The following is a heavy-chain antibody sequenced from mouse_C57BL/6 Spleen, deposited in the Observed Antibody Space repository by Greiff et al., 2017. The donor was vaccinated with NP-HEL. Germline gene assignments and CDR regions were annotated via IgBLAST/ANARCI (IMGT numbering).Heavy chain of an antibody. V-gene: IGHV5-17*01. CDR3: AFDYGSSFY. Sequence: DVMLVESGGGLVKPGGSLKLSCAASGFTFSDYGMHWVRQAPEQGLEWVAYISSGSSTIYYADTVKGRFTISRDNAKNTLFLQMTSLRSEDTAMYYCAFDYGSSFYWGQGTTLTVSS. CDR1: GFTFSDYG. D-gene: IGHD1-1*01. CDR2: ISSGSSTI. J-gene: IGHJ2*01.